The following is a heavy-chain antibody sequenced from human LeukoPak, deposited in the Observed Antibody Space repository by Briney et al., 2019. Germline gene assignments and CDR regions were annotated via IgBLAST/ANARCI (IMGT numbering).Heavy chain of an antibody. J-gene: IGHJ5*02. Sequence: ASVKVSCKASGYTFTGYYMHWVRQAPGQGPEWMGWINPNSGGTNYAQKFQGRVTMTRDTSISTAYMELSRLRSDDTAVYYCARGLGPPYSYAQGWWFDPWGQGTLVTVSS. CDR2: INPNSGGT. CDR3: ARGLGPPYSYAQGWWFDP. D-gene: IGHD5-18*01. CDR1: GYTFTGYY. V-gene: IGHV1-2*02.